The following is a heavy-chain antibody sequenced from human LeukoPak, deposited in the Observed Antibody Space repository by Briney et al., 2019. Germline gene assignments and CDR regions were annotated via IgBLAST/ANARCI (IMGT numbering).Heavy chain of an antibody. V-gene: IGHV4-59*01. Sequence: SETLSLTCTVSGGSISSYSCSWIRQPPRKGLEWIGYILYSGSTNYNPSLKSRVTISLDTSKNQFSLKLNSVTAADTAVYYCARAGGIRGSALDLDYWGQGTLVTVSS. CDR2: ILYSGST. CDR1: GGSISSYS. D-gene: IGHD3-10*01. CDR3: ARAGGIRGSALDLDY. J-gene: IGHJ4*02.